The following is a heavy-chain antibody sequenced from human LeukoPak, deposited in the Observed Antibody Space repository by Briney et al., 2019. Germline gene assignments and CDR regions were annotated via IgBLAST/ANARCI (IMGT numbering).Heavy chain of an antibody. D-gene: IGHD2-15*01. V-gene: IGHV4-31*03. CDR3: ARGLSGGSCYPN. Sequence: SQTLSLTCTVSGGSISSGGYYWSWIRQPPGKGLEWIGYIYYSGSTYYNPSLKSRVTISVDTSKNQFSLKLSSVTAADTAVYYCARGLSGGSCYPNWGQGTLVTVSS. CDR1: GGSISSGGYY. J-gene: IGHJ4*02. CDR2: IYYSGST.